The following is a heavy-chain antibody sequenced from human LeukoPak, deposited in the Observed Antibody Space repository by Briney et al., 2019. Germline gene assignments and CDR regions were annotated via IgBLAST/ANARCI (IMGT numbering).Heavy chain of an antibody. J-gene: IGHJ4*02. CDR1: GGSISGHY. D-gene: IGHD1-26*01. Sequence: SETLSLTCTVSGGSISGHYWSWIRQSPGKGLEWIGYIDPTGLTSYNPSLNSRVTISEDTSKNQFSLKVRSVTTADTAVYFCARQTPYSGNHYFDYWGQGTLVTLSS. CDR2: IDPTGLT. V-gene: IGHV4-4*09. CDR3: ARQTPYSGNHYFDY.